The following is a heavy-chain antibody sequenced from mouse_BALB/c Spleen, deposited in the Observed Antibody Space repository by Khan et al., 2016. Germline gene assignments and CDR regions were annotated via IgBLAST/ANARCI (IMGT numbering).Heavy chain of an antibody. CDR2: IRSTSNNYAT. J-gene: IGHJ1*01. CDR1: GFTFNTYA. CDR3: VSRYWYFDV. V-gene: IGHV10-1*02. Sequence: EVQLVESGGGLVQPKGSLKLSCAASGFTFNTYAMNWVRQAPGKGLEWVARIRSTSNNYATYYADSVKYRFTISRDDSQSMLYLQMNNLKTEDTAMYYWVSRYWYFDVWGAGTTVTVSS.